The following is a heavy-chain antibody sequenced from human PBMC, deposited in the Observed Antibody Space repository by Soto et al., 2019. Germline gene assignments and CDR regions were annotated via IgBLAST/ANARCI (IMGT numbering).Heavy chain of an antibody. V-gene: IGHV3-21*02. CDR2: ISSGSSYI. CDR1: GFTFSNHN. D-gene: IGHD1-26*01. J-gene: IGHJ4*02. Sequence: EVRLVESGGGLVKPGGSLRLSCAASGFTFSNHNMNWVRQAPGEGLEWASSISSGSSYIFYADSVKGRFTISRDNAKNSLYLQMNSLRAEDTAVYYCAGYSGNYRDYWGQGTLVTVSS. CDR3: AGYSGNYRDY.